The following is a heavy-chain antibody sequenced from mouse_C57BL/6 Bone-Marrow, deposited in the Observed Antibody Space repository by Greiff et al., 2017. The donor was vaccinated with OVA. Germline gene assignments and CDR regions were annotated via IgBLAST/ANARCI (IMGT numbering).Heavy chain of an antibody. V-gene: IGHV2-5*01. J-gene: IGHJ3*01. D-gene: IGHD1-1*01. CDR2: IWRGGST. CDR3: AKAGGSSYGVDY. Sequence: VQLVESGPGLVQPSQSLSITCTVSGFSFTSYGVHWVRQSPGKGLEWLGVIWRGGSTDYNAAFMSRLSITKDNSKSHVFLNMNRRQADATAIDVCAKAGGSSYGVDYWGQGTLVTVSA. CDR1: GFSFTSYG.